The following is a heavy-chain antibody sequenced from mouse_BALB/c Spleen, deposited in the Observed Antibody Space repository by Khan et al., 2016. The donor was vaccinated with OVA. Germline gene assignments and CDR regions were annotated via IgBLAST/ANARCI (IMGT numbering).Heavy chain of an antibody. D-gene: IGHD1-1*01. CDR1: GYSFTGYF. Sequence: VQLQQSGPELVKPGASVKISCKASGYSFTGYFMNWVMQSPGKSLEWIGRINPPIGETLYNQKFKGKATLTVDESSRTAHLELRSLASEDSAVYYCARKDGSDVDYWGQGTTLTVSS. J-gene: IGHJ2*01. CDR3: ARKDGSDVDY. V-gene: IGHV1-20*02. CDR2: INPPIGET.